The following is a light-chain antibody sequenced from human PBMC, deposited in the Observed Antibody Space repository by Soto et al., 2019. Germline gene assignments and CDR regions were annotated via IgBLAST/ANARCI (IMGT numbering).Light chain of an antibody. Sequence: EIVMTQSPATLSVSPGERATLSCRASQSVSSNLAWYQQKPGQAPRLLIYGASTRATGIPARFSGSGSGTEFTLTISSLQSVDFAVYYCQQYNNWWTFGQGTKVDI. CDR3: QQYNNWWT. CDR2: GAS. J-gene: IGKJ1*01. V-gene: IGKV3-15*01. CDR1: QSVSSN.